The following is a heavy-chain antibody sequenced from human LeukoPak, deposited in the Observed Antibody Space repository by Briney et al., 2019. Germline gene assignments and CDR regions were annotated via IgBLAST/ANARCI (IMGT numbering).Heavy chain of an antibody. V-gene: IGHV1-69*05. CDR3: ASGVFYGSGSYGVDY. CDR1: GGTFSSYA. CDR2: IIPIFGTA. D-gene: IGHD3-10*01. Sequence: SVKVSCKASGGTFSSYAISWVRQAPGQGLEWMGGIIPIFGTANYAQKFQGRVTITTDESMSTAYMGLSSLRSEDTAVYYCASGVFYGSGSYGVDYWGQGTLVTVSS. J-gene: IGHJ4*02.